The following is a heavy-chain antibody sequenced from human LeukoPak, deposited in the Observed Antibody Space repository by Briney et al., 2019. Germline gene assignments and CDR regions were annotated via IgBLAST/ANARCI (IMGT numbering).Heavy chain of an antibody. CDR1: GFTFSSYS. V-gene: IGHV3-48*04. J-gene: IGHJ4*02. CDR3: ARDLLGWELHYFDY. CDR2: ISSSSSTI. D-gene: IGHD1-26*01. Sequence: GGSLRLSCAASGFTFSSYSMNWVRQAPGKGLEWVSYISSSSSTIYYADSVKGRFTISRDNAKNSLYLQMNSLRAEDTAVYYCARDLLGWELHYFDYWGQGTLVTVSS.